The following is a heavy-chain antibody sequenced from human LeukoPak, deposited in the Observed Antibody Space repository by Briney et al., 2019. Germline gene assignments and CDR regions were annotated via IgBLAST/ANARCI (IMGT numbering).Heavy chain of an antibody. V-gene: IGHV3-11*01. CDR1: GFTFSDKY. Sequence: PGGSLRLSCAASGFTFSDKYMSWIRQALGKGLEFISYICNDGEAIHYADSVKGRFTISRDNAKSSLYLQMNDLRAEDTAMYYCARDGRGWPLGYWGQGTLVTVSS. CDR3: ARDGRGWPLGY. CDR2: ICNDGEAI. D-gene: IGHD5-24*01. J-gene: IGHJ4*02.